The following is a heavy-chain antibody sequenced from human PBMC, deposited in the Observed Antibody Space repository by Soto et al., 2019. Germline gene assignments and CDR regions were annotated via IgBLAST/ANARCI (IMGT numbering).Heavy chain of an antibody. CDR1: GYTFTSYG. CDR2: ISAYNGNT. Sequence: ASVKVSCKASGYTFTSYGISWVRQAPGQGLEWMGWISAYNGNTNYAQKLQGRVTMTTDTSTSTAYMELRSLRSDDTAVYYCARDFDVVVPAASLADYYYYYGMDVWGQGTTVTVAS. D-gene: IGHD2-2*01. V-gene: IGHV1-18*04. J-gene: IGHJ6*02. CDR3: ARDFDVVVPAASLADYYYYYGMDV.